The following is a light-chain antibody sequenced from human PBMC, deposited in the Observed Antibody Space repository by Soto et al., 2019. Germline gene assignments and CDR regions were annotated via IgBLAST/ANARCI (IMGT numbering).Light chain of an antibody. CDR2: GAS. Sequence: EIGLTQSPGTLSLSPGERATLSFRASQSISSSYLAWYQQKPDQTPRLLIYGASTRAADVPARFSGGGSGTEFTLTISSLQSEDFAVYYCQQYGSSSWTFGQGTKVDIK. CDR1: QSISSSY. J-gene: IGKJ1*01. CDR3: QQYGSSSWT. V-gene: IGKV3-20*01.